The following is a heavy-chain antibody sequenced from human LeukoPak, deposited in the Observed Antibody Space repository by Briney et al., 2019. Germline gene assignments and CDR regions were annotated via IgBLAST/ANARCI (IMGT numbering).Heavy chain of an antibody. CDR2: MYSSGST. J-gene: IGHJ3*02. Sequence: SETLSLTCTVSGGSITSYYWNWIRQPAGKGLEWIGRMYSSGSTDYNPSLKSRVTISVDTSKNQFSLKLSSVTAADTAVYYCARDSPHYYDSSGYHYDAFDIWGQGTMVTVSS. D-gene: IGHD3-22*01. CDR1: GGSITSYY. CDR3: ARDSPHYYDSSGYHYDAFDI. V-gene: IGHV4-4*07.